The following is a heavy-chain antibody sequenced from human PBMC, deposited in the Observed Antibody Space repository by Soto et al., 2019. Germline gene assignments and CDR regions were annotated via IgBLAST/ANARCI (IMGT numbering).Heavy chain of an antibody. CDR3: AKEETVISHYYYYYGMDV. Sequence: EVQLLESGGGLVQPGGSLRLSCAASGFTFSSYAMNWVRQAPGKGLEWVSVISGTGGITYHADSVKGRFTISRDNFKNTLYLQMDSLRAEDTAVYFCAKEETVISHYYYYYGMDVWGQGTTVTVSS. J-gene: IGHJ6*02. V-gene: IGHV3-23*01. D-gene: IGHD4-4*01. CDR1: GFTFSSYA. CDR2: ISGTGGIT.